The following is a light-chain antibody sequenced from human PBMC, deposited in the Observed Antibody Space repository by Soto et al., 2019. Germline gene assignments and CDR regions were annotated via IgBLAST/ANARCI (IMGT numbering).Light chain of an antibody. CDR2: DAS. V-gene: IGKV1-33*01. CDR1: QDISDF. CDR3: QQFHNLPYT. Sequence: DIQMTQSPSSLSTSVGDSVTITCQASQDISDFLNWYQQKPGKAPKILISDASSLETGVPSRFSGRGSGTDFTLTISSLQPEDIATYYCQQFHNLPYTFGQGTSLEI. J-gene: IGKJ2*01.